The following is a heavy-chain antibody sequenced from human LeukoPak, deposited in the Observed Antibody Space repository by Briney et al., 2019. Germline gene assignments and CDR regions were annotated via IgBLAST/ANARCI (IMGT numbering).Heavy chain of an antibody. CDR3: ARFGIAAAGTTVFDY. D-gene: IGHD6-13*01. CDR2: ISSSSSYI. V-gene: IGHV3-21*01. Sequence: GGSLRLSCAASGFTFSSYSMNWVRQAPGKGLEWLSSISSSSSYIYYADSVKGRFTFSRDNAKNSLYLQMNSLRAEDTAVYYCARFGIAAAGTTVFDYWGQGTLVTVSS. CDR1: GFTFSSYS. J-gene: IGHJ4*02.